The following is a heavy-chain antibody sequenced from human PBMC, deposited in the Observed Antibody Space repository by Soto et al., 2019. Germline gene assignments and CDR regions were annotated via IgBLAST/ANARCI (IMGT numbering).Heavy chain of an antibody. CDR1: GYSFTNYW. J-gene: IGHJ5*02. Sequence: PGESLKISCKGSGYSFTNYWIGWVRQMPGKGLEWMGIIYPGDSDTRYSPSFQGQVTISADKSITTAHLQWSSLKASDTAVYYCARSSSSSSDWFDTWGQGTLVTVS. CDR3: ARSSSSSSDWFDT. CDR2: IYPGDSDT. D-gene: IGHD6-6*01. V-gene: IGHV5-51*01.